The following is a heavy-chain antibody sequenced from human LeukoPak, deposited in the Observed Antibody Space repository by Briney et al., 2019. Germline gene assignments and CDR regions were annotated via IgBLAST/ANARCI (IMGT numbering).Heavy chain of an antibody. V-gene: IGHV4-30-2*01. J-gene: IGHJ4*02. CDR3: AREATDLRAFDY. Sequence: SQTLSLTCAVSGGSISSGGYSWSWIRQPPGKGLEWIGYIYHSGSTYYNPSLTSRVNISVDRSKIQFSLKLSSVTAADTAVYYCAREATDLRAFDYWGQGTLVTVSS. D-gene: IGHD2-21*02. CDR1: GGSISSGGYS. CDR2: IYHSGST.